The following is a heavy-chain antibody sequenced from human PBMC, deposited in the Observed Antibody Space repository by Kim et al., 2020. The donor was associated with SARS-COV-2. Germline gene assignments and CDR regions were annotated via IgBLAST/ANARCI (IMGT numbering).Heavy chain of an antibody. D-gene: IGHD4-17*01. V-gene: IGHV4-59*12. CDR3: ARDNTVTTGIWFDP. Sequence: SETLSLTCTVSGGSISSYYWSWIRQPPGKGLEWIGYIYYSGSTNYNPSLKSRVTISVDTSKNQFSLKLSSVTAADTAVYYCARDNTVTTGIWFDPCGQGTLVTVSS. CDR2: IYYSGST. CDR1: GGSISSYY. J-gene: IGHJ5*02.